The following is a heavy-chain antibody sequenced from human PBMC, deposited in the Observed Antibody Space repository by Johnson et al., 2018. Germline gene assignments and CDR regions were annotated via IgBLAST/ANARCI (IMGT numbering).Heavy chain of an antibody. V-gene: IGHV3-74*01. CDR2: VNSDGYRT. CDR1: GFTFSSYW. J-gene: IGHJ3*02. D-gene: IGHD2-2*01. CDR3: ARYSSTYDAFDI. Sequence: VQLQESGGGLVQPGGSLRLSCAASGFTFSSYWMNWVRQAPGKGLVWVSRVNSDGYRTAYVDSVKGRFIISRDNAKNTLYLQMNSLRAEDTAVYYCARYSSTYDAFDIWGQGTMVTVSS.